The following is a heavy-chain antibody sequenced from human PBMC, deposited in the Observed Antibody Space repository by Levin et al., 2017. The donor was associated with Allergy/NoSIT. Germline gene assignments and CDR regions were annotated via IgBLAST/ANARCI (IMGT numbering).Heavy chain of an antibody. CDR1: GFTFSSYD. V-gene: IGHV3-13*04. CDR2: IGTAGDT. D-gene: IGHD1-1*01. J-gene: IGHJ3*02. CDR3: ARGAGVEKLYDAFDI. Sequence: PGGSLRLSCAASGFTFSSYDMHWVRQATGKGLEWVSAIGTAGDTYYPGSVKGRFTISRENAKNSLYLQMNSLRAGDTAVYYCARGAGVEKLYDAFDIWGQGTMVTVSS.